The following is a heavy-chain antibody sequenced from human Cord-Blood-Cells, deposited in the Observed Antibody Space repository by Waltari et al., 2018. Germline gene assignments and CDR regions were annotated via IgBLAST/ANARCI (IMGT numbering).Heavy chain of an antibody. CDR3: AREPPSGSNWFDP. CDR2: IYSGGST. J-gene: IGHJ5*02. CDR1: GFTVSSNY. V-gene: IGHV3-53*01. Sequence: EVQLVESGGGLIQPGGSLRLSCAASGFTVSSNYMSWARQAPGKGLEWVSVIYSGGSTYYADSVKGRFTISRDNSKNTLYLQMNSLRAEDTAVYYCAREPPSGSNWFDPWGQGTLVTVSS. D-gene: IGHD3-10*01.